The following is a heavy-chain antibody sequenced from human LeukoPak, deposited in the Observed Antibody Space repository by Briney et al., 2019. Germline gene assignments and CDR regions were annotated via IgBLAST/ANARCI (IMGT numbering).Heavy chain of an antibody. CDR3: AREPAEWELLTNDAFDI. Sequence: GGSLRLSCAASGFTFSSYSMNWVRQAPGKGLEWVSSISRSSSYIYYADSVKVRFTISRDNAKNSLYLQMNSLRAEDTAVYYCAREPAEWELLTNDAFDIWGQGTMVTVSS. CDR1: GFTFSSYS. V-gene: IGHV3-21*01. J-gene: IGHJ3*02. D-gene: IGHD1-26*01. CDR2: ISRSSSYI.